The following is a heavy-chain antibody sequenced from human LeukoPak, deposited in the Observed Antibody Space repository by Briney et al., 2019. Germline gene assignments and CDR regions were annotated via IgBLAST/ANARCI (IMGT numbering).Heavy chain of an antibody. J-gene: IGHJ4*02. CDR3: ARANRIAARPSGY. CDR1: GYTFTGYY. V-gene: IGHV1-2*02. CDR2: INPNSGGT. D-gene: IGHD6-6*01. Sequence: ASVKVSCKASGYTFTGYYMHWVRQAPGQGLEWMGWINPNSGGTNYAQKFQGRVTMTWDTSISTAYMELSRLRSDDTAVYYCARANRIAARPSGYWGQGTLVTVSS.